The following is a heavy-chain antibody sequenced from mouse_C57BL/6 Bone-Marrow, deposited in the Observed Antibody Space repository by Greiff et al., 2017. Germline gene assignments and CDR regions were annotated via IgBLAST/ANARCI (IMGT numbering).Heavy chain of an antibody. J-gene: IGHJ1*03. D-gene: IGHD1-1*01. CDR1: GYTFTSYD. Sequence: QVHVKQSGPELVKPGASVKLSCKASGYTFTSYDINWVKQRPGQGLEWIGWIYPRDGSTKYNEKFKGKATLTVDKSSSTAYMELHSLTSEDSAVYFCARDYGSSYWYFDVWGTGTTVTVSS. CDR2: IYPRDGST. CDR3: ARDYGSSYWYFDV. V-gene: IGHV1-85*01.